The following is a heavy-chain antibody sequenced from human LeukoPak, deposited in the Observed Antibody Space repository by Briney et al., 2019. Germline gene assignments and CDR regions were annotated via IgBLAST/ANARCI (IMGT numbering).Heavy chain of an antibody. Sequence: QPGGSLRLSCAASGFTFSSYEMNWVRQAPGKGLEWVSVIYSGGSTYYTDSVKGRFTISRDNSKNTLYLQMNSLRVEDTAVYYCARFNYYDSSGHFDYWGQGTLVTVSS. CDR2: IYSGGST. CDR3: ARFNYYDSSGHFDY. CDR1: GFTFSSYE. J-gene: IGHJ4*02. D-gene: IGHD3-22*01. V-gene: IGHV3-66*01.